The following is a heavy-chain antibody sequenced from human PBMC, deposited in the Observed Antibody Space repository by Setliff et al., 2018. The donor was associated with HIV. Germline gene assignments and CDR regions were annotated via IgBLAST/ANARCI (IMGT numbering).Heavy chain of an antibody. CDR1: GFSLSTSGVG. J-gene: IGHJ6*03. CDR2: IYWNDDK. CDR3: ARIHRFHYYYYMDV. D-gene: IGHD5-18*01. V-gene: IGHV2-5*01. Sequence: SGPTLVNPTQTLTLTCTFSGFSLSTSGVGVGWIRQPPGKALEWLALIYWNDDKRYSPSLKSRLTITKDTSKNQVVLTMTNMDPVDTATYYCARIHRFHYYYYMDVWGKGTTVTVSS.